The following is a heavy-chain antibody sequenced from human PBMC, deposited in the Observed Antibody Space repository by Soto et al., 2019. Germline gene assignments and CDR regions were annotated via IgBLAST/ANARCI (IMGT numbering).Heavy chain of an antibody. CDR1: GYTFTSYD. CDR3: ARAPYYCSSTSCYIDLYYYYGMDV. Sequence: ASVKVSCKASGYTFTSYDINWVRQATGQGLEWMGWMNPNSGNTGYAQKFQGRVTMTRNTSISTAYMELSSLRSEDTAVCYCARAPYYCSSTSCYIDLYYYYGMDVWGQGTTVTVSS. D-gene: IGHD2-2*02. J-gene: IGHJ6*02. CDR2: MNPNSGNT. V-gene: IGHV1-8*01.